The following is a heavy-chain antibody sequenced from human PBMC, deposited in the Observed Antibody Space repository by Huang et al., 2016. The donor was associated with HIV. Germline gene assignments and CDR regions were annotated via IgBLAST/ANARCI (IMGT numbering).Heavy chain of an antibody. CDR3: ASQHIGAAATWF. CDR1: GDFISSTNYY. CDR2: VYQSGST. J-gene: IGHJ4*02. D-gene: IGHD6-13*01. V-gene: IGHV4-39*01. Sequence: QLQLQESGPGQVKPSETLSLTFTVSGDFISSTNYYWGWIRQSPGKGLEWVGSVYQSGSTNDNPSLKSRVALCVDTARNQFSLRLNSVTAADTAVYYCASQHIGAAATWFWGRGTQVAVSS.